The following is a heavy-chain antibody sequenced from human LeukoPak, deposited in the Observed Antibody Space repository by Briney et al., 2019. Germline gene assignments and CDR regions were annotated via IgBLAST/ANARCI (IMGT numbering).Heavy chain of an antibody. J-gene: IGHJ3*02. CDR3: ASTGIAAAEDAFDI. V-gene: IGHV3-11*01. CDR1: GFTFSDYY. D-gene: IGHD6-13*01. CDR2: ISSSGSTI. Sequence: KTGGSLRLSCAASGFTFSDYYMSWIRQAPGKGLEWVSYISSSGSTIYYADSVKGRFTISRDNAKNSLYLQMNSLRAEDTAVYYCASTGIAAAEDAFDIWGQGTMVTVSS.